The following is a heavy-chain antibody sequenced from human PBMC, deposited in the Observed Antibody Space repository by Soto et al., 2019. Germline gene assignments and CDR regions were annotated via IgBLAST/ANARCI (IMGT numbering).Heavy chain of an antibody. J-gene: IGHJ4*02. CDR3: ARGDTAMVYFDY. CDR1: GFTFSSYG. V-gene: IGHV3-33*01. CDR2: IWYDGSNK. D-gene: IGHD5-18*01. Sequence: QVQLVESGGGVVQPGRSLRLSCAASGFTFSSYGMHWVRQAPGKGLEWVAVIWYDGSNKYYADSVKGRFTISRDNSKNTLYLQMNSLRAEDTAVYYCARGDTAMVYFDYWGQGTLVTVSS.